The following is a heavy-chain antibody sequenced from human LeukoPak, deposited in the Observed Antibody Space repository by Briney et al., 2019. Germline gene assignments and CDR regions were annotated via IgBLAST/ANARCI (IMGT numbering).Heavy chain of an antibody. V-gene: IGHV3-43*02. D-gene: IGHD2-2*01. CDR1: GFIFDNYA. CDR3: ARGFNYAFDY. CDR2: ISGDGGST. Sequence: GGSLRLSCAAPGFIFDNYAIHWVRQAPGKGLEWVSLISGDGGSTFYADSVRGRFTISRDNAKNSLYLQMNSLRADDTATYYCARGFNYAFDYWGQGTLVTVSS. J-gene: IGHJ4*02.